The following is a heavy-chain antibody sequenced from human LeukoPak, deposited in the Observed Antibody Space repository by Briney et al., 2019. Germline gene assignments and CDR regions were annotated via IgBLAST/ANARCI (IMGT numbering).Heavy chain of an antibody. D-gene: IGHD3-22*01. CDR2: INTKSGMT. CDR3: ARVDGSVDY. V-gene: IGHV1-8*03. J-gene: IGHJ4*02. CDR1: GGTFSSYA. Sequence: ASVKVSCKASGGTFSSYAISWVRQAPGQGLEWMGWINTKSGMTGHAQKFQGRFTITKDTSISTVYMELSSLSSEDTAVYFCARVDGSVDYWGQGTLVTVSS.